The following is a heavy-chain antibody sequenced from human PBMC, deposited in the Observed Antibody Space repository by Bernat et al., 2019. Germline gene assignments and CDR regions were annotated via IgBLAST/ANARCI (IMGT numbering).Heavy chain of an antibody. CDR1: GFTVSSNY. CDR3: ATYDILTGYYH. V-gene: IGHV3-53*05. D-gene: IGHD3-9*01. CDR2: IYSGGST. Sequence: EVQLVETGGGLIQPGGSLRLSCAASGFTVSSNYMSWVRQAPGKGLEWVSVIYSGGSTYYADSVKGRFTISRDNSKNPLYLQMNSLRAEDTAVYYCATYDILTGYYHWGQGTLVTVSS. J-gene: IGHJ4*02.